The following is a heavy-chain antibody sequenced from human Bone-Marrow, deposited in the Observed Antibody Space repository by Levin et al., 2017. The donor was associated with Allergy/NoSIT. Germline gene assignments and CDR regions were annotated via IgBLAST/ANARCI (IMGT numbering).Heavy chain of an antibody. J-gene: IGHJ3*02. CDR3: ATANWNLDAFDI. D-gene: IGHD1-1*01. CDR2: IYYSGST. Sequence: SQTLSLTCTVSGGSVSSGSYYWSWIRQPPGKGLEWIGYIYYSGSTNYNPSLKSRVTISVDTSKNQFSLKLSSVTAADTAVYYCATANWNLDAFDIWGQGTMVTVSS. CDR1: GGSVSSGSYY. V-gene: IGHV4-61*01.